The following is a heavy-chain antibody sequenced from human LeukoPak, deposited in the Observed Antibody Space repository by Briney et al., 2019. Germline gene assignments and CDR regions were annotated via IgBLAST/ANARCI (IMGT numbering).Heavy chain of an antibody. CDR3: AKDLKAAAGPVDY. V-gene: IGHV4-59*12. J-gene: IGHJ4*02. D-gene: IGHD6-13*01. Sequence: SETLSLTRTVSGGSISSYYWSWIRQPPGKGLEWIGYIYYSGSTNYNPSLKSRVTISVDTSNNQISLKLNSVTAADTAVYYCAKDLKAAAGPVDYWGQGTLVTVSS. CDR1: GGSISSYY. CDR2: IYYSGST.